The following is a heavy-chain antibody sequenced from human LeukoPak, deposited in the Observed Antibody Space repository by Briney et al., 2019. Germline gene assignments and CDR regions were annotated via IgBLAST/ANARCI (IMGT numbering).Heavy chain of an antibody. CDR3: ARRRGRTYFFDY. V-gene: IGHV4-59*08. Sequence: KASETLSLTCSVSGASISSYWWNWIRQPPGKGLEWIANIFYRGSTNYNSSLKSRVITPVDASKNQLSLMLTSVTAADTAVYYCARRRGRTYFFDYWGQGILVTVSS. D-gene: IGHD1-7*01. J-gene: IGHJ4*02. CDR1: GASISSYW. CDR2: IFYRGST.